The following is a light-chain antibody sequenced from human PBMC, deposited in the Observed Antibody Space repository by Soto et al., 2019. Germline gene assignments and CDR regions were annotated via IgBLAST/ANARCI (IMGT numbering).Light chain of an antibody. V-gene: IGKV1-5*03. Sequence: DIQMTQSPSTLSASVGDRVTITCRASESISNFLAWYQQKPGKAPNLLIYKASSLESGVPSRFSGSGSGTDFTLTISSLQPEDFATYYCQQLSSYPLTFGGGTTVEIK. CDR2: KAS. CDR1: ESISNF. CDR3: QQLSSYPLT. J-gene: IGKJ4*01.